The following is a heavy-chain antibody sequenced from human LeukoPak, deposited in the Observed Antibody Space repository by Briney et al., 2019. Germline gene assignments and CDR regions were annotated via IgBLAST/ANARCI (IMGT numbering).Heavy chain of an antibody. Sequence: SETLSLTCTVSGASISSYYWSWIRQSPGKGLEWIGYIYYSGRTNYNPSLKSRVTISVDKSKNQFSLKLSSVTAADTAVYYCARLAWYYYDSSGYQPYAFDIWGQGTMVTVSS. D-gene: IGHD3-22*01. J-gene: IGHJ3*02. CDR1: GASISSYY. V-gene: IGHV4-59*12. CDR2: IYYSGRT. CDR3: ARLAWYYYDSSGYQPYAFDI.